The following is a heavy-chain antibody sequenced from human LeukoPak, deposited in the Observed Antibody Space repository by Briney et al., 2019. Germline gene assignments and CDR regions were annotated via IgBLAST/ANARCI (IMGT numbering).Heavy chain of an antibody. CDR3: AKHASGSGGLDP. J-gene: IGHJ5*02. CDR2: IYAGDSS. Sequence: GGSLRLSCAASGFTVSSNFMSWVRQGPGKGLEWVSIIYAGDSSQYADSVKGRFTISRDISKNTVYLQMNSLRAEDTAVYYCAKHASGSGGLDPWGQGTLVTVSS. V-gene: IGHV3-53*01. D-gene: IGHD3-10*01. CDR1: GFTVSSNF.